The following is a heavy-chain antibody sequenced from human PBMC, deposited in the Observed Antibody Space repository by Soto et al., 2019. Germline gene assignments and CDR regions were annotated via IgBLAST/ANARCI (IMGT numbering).Heavy chain of an antibody. D-gene: IGHD3-10*01. CDR3: ARDPLVHNYYGSGSYYNNWFDP. Sequence: QVQLVQSGAEVKKPGASVKVSCKASGYTFTSYAMHWVRQAPGQRLEWMGWINAGDGNTKYSQKFQGRVTITRDTSASTAYMELSSLRSEDTAVYYCARDPLVHNYYGSGSYYNNWFDPWGQGTLDTVSS. J-gene: IGHJ5*02. V-gene: IGHV1-3*01. CDR1: GYTFTSYA. CDR2: INAGDGNT.